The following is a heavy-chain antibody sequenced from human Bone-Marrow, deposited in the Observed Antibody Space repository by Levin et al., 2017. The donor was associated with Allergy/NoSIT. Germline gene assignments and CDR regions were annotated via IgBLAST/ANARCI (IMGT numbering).Heavy chain of an antibody. J-gene: IGHJ3*01. D-gene: IGHD3-16*01. Sequence: LTGGSLRLSCAASGFTFSRHDMHWVRQVPGKSPEWVSVINTADITDYSYSVKGRFTISRDNAKNTFYLQMNSLRAGDTAVYYCAREGLEGLDAFDAWGRGTMVTVSS. CDR1: GFTFSRHD. CDR2: INTADIT. CDR3: AREGLEGLDAFDA. V-gene: IGHV3-13*04.